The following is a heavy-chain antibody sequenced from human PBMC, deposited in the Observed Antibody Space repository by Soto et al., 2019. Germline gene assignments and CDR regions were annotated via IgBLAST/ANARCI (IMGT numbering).Heavy chain of an antibody. CDR2: IHYSGST. J-gene: IGHJ5*02. CDR3: ARVPSGYDPNWFDP. V-gene: IGHV4-59*01. CDR1: GGSISSYF. D-gene: IGHD5-12*01. Sequence: QVQLQESGPGLVKPSETLSLTCTVSGGSISSYFWSWIRQPPWKGLEWIGHIHYSGSTNYNPSLKSRLTISLDTSKNQFSLMLSSVTAADTAVYHCARVPSGYDPNWFDPWGQGTLVTVSS.